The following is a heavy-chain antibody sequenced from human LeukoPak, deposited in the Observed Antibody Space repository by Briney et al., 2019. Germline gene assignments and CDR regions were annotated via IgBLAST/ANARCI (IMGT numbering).Heavy chain of an antibody. J-gene: IGHJ5*02. V-gene: IGHV4-59*01. CDR1: GGSINSYY. CDR3: ARAEVGATIWFDP. D-gene: IGHD1-26*01. Sequence: SETLSLTCSVPGGSINSYYWSWIRQPPGKGLEWIGYIYYSGTTNYNPSLRSRVTMLVDTSKNQFTLKLSSVTAADTAVYYCARAEVGATIWFDPWGQGTLVTVSS. CDR2: IYYSGTT.